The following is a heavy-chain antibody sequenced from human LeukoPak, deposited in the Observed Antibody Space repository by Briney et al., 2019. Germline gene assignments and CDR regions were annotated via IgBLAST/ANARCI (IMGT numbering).Heavy chain of an antibody. CDR1: GYTFTSYG. CDR2: INPNSGGT. V-gene: IGHV1-2*02. J-gene: IGHJ4*02. D-gene: IGHD6-13*01. Sequence: GASVKVSCKASGYTFTSYGISWVRQAPGQGLEWMGWINPNSGGTNYAQKFQGRVTMTRDTSISTAYMELSSLRSDDTAVYYCARDSPAAGGDFDYWGQGTLVTVSS. CDR3: ARDSPAAGGDFDY.